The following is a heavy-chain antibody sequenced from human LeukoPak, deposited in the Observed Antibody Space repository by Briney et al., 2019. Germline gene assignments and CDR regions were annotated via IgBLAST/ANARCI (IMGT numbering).Heavy chain of an antibody. CDR1: GFTVDSNY. CDR2: ISGSGDDT. D-gene: IGHD5-24*01. V-gene: IGHV3-23*01. Sequence: GGSLRLSCAASGFTVDSNYLSWVRQAPGKGLEWVSSISGSGDDTSYADSVKGRFTISRDNSRNTLYLQMNSLRAEDTAVYYCAKQFVDIWGQGTLVTVSS. CDR3: AKQFVDI. J-gene: IGHJ5*02.